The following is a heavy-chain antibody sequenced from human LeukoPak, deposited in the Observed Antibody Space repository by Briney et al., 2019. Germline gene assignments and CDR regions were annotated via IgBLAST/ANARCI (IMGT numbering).Heavy chain of an antibody. CDR3: ARDPDYSNYVPNWFDP. D-gene: IGHD4-11*01. J-gene: IGHJ5*02. CDR1: GYSISSGYY. V-gene: IGHV4-38-2*02. Sequence: PSETLSLTCTVSGYSISSGYYWGWIRQPPGKGLEWIGSIYHSGSTHYNPSLKSRVTISVDTSKNQFSLKLSSVTAADTAVYYCARDPDYSNYVPNWFDPWGQGTLVTVSS. CDR2: IYHSGST.